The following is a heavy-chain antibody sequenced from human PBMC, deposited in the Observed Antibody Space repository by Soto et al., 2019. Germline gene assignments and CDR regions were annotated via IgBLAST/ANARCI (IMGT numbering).Heavy chain of an antibody. CDR1: GFTFSSYG. Sequence: GGSLRLSCAASGFTFSSYGMHWVRQAPGKGLEWVAVIWYDGSNKYYADSAKGRFTISRDNSKNTLYLQMNSLRAEDTAVYYWARDTPTTYQLEPPSSDAFDIWGQGTMVT. J-gene: IGHJ3*02. V-gene: IGHV3-33*01. CDR3: ARDTPTTYQLEPPSSDAFDI. D-gene: IGHD1-1*01. CDR2: IWYDGSNK.